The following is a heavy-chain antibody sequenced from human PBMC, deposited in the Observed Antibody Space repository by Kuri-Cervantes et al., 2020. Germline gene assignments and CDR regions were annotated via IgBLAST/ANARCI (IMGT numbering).Heavy chain of an antibody. Sequence: SETLSLTCAVYGGSFSGYYWSWIRQPPGKGLEWIGEINHSGSTNYNPSLKSRVTISVDTSKNQFSLKLSSVTAADTAVYYCATFCRGYWGQGTLVTVSS. V-gene: IGHV4-34*01. J-gene: IGHJ4*02. CDR2: INHSGST. CDR3: ATFCRGY. D-gene: IGHD3-16*01. CDR1: GGSFSGYY.